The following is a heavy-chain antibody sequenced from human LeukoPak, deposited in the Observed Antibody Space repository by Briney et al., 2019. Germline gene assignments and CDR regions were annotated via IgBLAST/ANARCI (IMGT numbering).Heavy chain of an antibody. CDR2: ISAYNGNT. D-gene: IGHD3-3*01. J-gene: IGHJ6*02. Sequence: ASVKVSCKASGYTFTSYGISWVRQAPGQGLEWMGWISAYNGNTNYAQKLQGRVTMTTDTSTSTAYMELRSLRSDDTAVYYCARGHREDAYYDFWSGYYRDYGMDVWGQGTTVTVSS. CDR3: ARGHREDAYYDFWSGYYRDYGMDV. CDR1: GYTFTSYG. V-gene: IGHV1-18*01.